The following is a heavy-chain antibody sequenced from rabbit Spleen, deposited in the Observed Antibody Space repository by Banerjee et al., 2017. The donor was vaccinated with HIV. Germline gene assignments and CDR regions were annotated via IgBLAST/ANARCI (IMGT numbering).Heavy chain of an antibody. V-gene: IGHV1S40*01. D-gene: IGHD6-1*01. CDR1: GSDISGKYS. CDR3: GRSDAGSGYLDL. CDR2: IYGGSSGTT. J-gene: IGHJ4*01. Sequence: QSLEESGGGLVKPGASLTLTCTASGSDISGKYSICWVRQAPGEGLEWIACIYGGSSGTTYYASWAEGRFTISKTSSITVTLQLNSLTAADTATYFCGRSDAGSGYLDLWGPGTLVTVS.